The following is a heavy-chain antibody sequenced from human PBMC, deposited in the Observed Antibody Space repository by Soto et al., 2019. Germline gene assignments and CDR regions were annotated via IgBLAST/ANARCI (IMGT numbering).Heavy chain of an antibody. V-gene: IGHV1-69*08. CDR1: GGTFSTYT. Sequence: QVHLVQSGAEVKKPGSSVKVSCKASGGTFSTYTISWVRQAPGQGLEWMGRIIPILAIANDAQKCQGRVTSTADKSTGTAYRELRSLRSEDTAVYYCARDPSAYDLPAYWGQGTLVTVSS. CDR3: ARDPSAYDLPAY. D-gene: IGHD5-12*01. CDR2: IIPILAIA. J-gene: IGHJ1*01.